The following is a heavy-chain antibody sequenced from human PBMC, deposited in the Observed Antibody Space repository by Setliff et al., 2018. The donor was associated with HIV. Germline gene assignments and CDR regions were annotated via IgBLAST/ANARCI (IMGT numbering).Heavy chain of an antibody. J-gene: IGHJ4*02. CDR3: ARGPVYSSTIDY. CDR2: IYYSGST. V-gene: IGHV4-61*05. D-gene: IGHD6-13*01. Sequence: PSETLSLTCTVSGGSISSSSYYWSWIRQPPGKGLEWIGYIYYSGSTNYNPSLKSRVTISVDTSKMQFSLKLSCVTAADTAVFYCARGPVYSSTIDYWGQGTLVTVSS. CDR1: GGSISSSSYY.